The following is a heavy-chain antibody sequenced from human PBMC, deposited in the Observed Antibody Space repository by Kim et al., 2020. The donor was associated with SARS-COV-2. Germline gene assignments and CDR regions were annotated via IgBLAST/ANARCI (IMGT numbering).Heavy chain of an antibody. CDR2: T. D-gene: IGHD6-13*01. CDR3: AKALSGISFDY. J-gene: IGHJ4*02. Sequence: TYYADSVKGRFTISRDNSKNTLYLQMNSLRAEDTAIYYCAKALSGISFDYWGQGTLVTVSS. V-gene: IGHV3-23*01.